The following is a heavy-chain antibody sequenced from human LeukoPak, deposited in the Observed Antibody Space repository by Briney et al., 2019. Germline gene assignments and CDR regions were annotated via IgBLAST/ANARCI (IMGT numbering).Heavy chain of an antibody. V-gene: IGHV3-74*01. D-gene: IGHD3-16*01. CDR3: VTTWGDY. CDR1: GFTFSNHR. CDR2: IKTDGTIT. Sequence: GGSLRLSCAVSGFTFSNHRMYWVRQVPGKGLVCVSAIKTDGTITNYADSVKGRFTISRDNAKNTLYLQMNGLRAEDAAIYYCVTTWGDYWGQGTQVTVSS. J-gene: IGHJ4*02.